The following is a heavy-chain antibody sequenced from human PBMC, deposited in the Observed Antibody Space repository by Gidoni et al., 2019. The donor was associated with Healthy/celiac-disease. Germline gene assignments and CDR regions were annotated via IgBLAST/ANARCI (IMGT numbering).Heavy chain of an antibody. CDR1: GGTFSSYA. V-gene: IGHV1-69*06. D-gene: IGHD3-16*01. CDR2: IIPNFGTA. J-gene: IGHJ6*02. CDR3: AIHGGDDYYYYGMDV. Sequence: QVQLVQSGAEVKKPGSSVKVSCKASGGTFSSYALSWVRQAPGQGLEWMGGIIPNFGTANYAQKFQGRVKITADKSTSTAYMELSSLRSEDTAVDYWAIHGGDDYYYYGMDVWGQGTTVTVSS.